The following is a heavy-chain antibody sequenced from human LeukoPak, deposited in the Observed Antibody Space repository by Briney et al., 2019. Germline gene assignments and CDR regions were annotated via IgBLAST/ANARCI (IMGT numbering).Heavy chain of an antibody. D-gene: IGHD3-22*01. CDR2: IYYSGTT. CDR1: GASIDSYY. J-gene: IGHJ5*02. CDR3: ARVPLGDSSTYYYPKPDWFDP. V-gene: IGHV4-59*01. Sequence: SETLSLTCTISGASIDSYYWSWIRQPPGKGLEWIGYIYYSGTTNYNPSLKRRVTISVDTSKNQFSLKLSSVTAADTAVYYCARVPLGDSSTYYYPKPDWFDPWGQGTLVIVSS.